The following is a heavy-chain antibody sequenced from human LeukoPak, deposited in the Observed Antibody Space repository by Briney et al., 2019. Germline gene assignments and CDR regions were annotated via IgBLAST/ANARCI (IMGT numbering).Heavy chain of an antibody. D-gene: IGHD1-14*01. Sequence: GGSLRLSCTASGLTFSTSGFNWVRQAPGKGLEWVASIGPTGSDRYHADSIKGRFTISRDNTNNFLYLQMNSLRAEDTAVYYCATETNGRHYDYWGQGTLLTVSS. J-gene: IGHJ4*02. CDR1: GLTFSTSG. CDR3: ATETNGRHYDY. CDR2: IGPTGSDR. V-gene: IGHV3-21*06.